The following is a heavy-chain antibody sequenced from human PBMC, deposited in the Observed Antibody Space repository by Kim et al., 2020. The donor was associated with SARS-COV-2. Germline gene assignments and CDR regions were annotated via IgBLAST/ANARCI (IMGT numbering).Heavy chain of an antibody. Sequence: YADSVKGRFTVSRDNAKNSLFLQMNSLRDEDTAVHYCARDNWTPYWYFDLWGRGALVTVSS. V-gene: IGHV3-48*02. D-gene: IGHD2-15*01. CDR3: ARDNWTPYWYFDL. J-gene: IGHJ2*01.